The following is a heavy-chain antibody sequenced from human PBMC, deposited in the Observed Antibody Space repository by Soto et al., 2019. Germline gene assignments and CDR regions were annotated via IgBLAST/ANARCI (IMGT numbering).Heavy chain of an antibody. CDR1: GFTFSSYA. CDR2: ISGSGGST. Sequence: EVQLLESGGGLVQPGGSLRLSCAASGFTFSSYAMSWVRQAPGNGREWVSAISGSGGSTYSAASVKGRFTISRDNSKNTLYLQMNSMRAEDTSVYYCARGYAPFDYWGHGALVTVSS. CDR3: ARGYAPFDY. V-gene: IGHV3-23*01. J-gene: IGHJ4*01. D-gene: IGHD3-16*01.